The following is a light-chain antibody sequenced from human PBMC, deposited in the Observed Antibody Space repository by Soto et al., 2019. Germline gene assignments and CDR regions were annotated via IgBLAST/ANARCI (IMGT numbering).Light chain of an antibody. V-gene: IGKV3-20*01. CDR2: GAS. CDR3: QQYGSSPLT. CDR1: QSVSSSY. J-gene: IGKJ5*01. Sequence: EIVLTQSPGTLSLSPGERATLSCRASQSVSSSYLAWYQQKPGQAPMLLIYGASSRATGIPDRFSGSGSGTDFTLTISRLEPEDFAVYYCQQYGSSPLTFGQGTRLEIK.